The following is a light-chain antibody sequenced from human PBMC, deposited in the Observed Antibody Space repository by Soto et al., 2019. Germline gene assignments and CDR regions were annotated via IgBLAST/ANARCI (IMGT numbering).Light chain of an antibody. CDR3: QQYNNWPFS. V-gene: IGKV3-15*01. Sequence: VVTQSPGTRSLSPGERVTLSCRAGQGVTTNFAWYQQKSGQSPRLLIYDVSTRATGVPARFSGTGSETAFTLTISGLQSEDSAVYFCQQYNNWPFSFGQGTRLEIK. J-gene: IGKJ5*01. CDR2: DVS. CDR1: QGVTTN.